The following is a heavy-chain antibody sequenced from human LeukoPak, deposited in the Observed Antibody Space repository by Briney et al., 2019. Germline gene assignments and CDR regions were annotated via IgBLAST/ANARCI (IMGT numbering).Heavy chain of an antibody. V-gene: IGHV3-74*01. CDR2: INSDGSST. D-gene: IGHD3-10*01. CDR1: GFTFSSYW. Sequence: PGGSLRLSCAASGFTFSSYWMHWVRHAPGKGLVWVSRINSDGSSTSYADSVKGRFTISRDNAKNTLYLQMNSLRAEDTAVYCCARARAYYYGSGSYFRFDPWGQGTLVTVSS. CDR3: ARARAYYYGSGSYFRFDP. J-gene: IGHJ5*02.